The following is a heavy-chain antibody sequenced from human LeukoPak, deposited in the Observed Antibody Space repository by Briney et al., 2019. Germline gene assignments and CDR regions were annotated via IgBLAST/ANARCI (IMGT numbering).Heavy chain of an antibody. D-gene: IGHD5-18*01. CDR2: INHSGST. Sequence: PSETLSLTCAVYGGSFSGYYWSWLRQPPGKGLEWIGEINHSGSTNYNPSLKSRVTISVDTSKNQFSLKLSSVTAADTAVYYCARVKRGYSFGDGYYYYMDVWGKGTTVTVSS. J-gene: IGHJ6*03. CDR1: GGSFSGYY. CDR3: ARVKRGYSFGDGYYYYMDV. V-gene: IGHV4-34*01.